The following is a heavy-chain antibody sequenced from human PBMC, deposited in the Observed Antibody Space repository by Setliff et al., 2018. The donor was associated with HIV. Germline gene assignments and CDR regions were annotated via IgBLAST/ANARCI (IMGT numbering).Heavy chain of an antibody. CDR2: IYYSGNT. D-gene: IGHD2-21*02. CDR1: GGSVGSGSYY. V-gene: IGHV4-61*01. J-gene: IGHJ6*03. CDR3: TRDLWGDDYYYNNMDV. Sequence: SETLSLTCTVSGGSVGSGSYYWSWIRQPPGKGLEWIGYIYYSGNTNYNPSLRSRVTMSVDTSKNQFSLKVTSVTAADTAVYYCTRDLWGDDYYYNNMDVWGKGTTVTVSS.